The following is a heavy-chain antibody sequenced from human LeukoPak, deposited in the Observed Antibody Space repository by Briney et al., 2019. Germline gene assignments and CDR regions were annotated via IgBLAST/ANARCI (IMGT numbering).Heavy chain of an antibody. CDR1: GYTFTGYY. V-gene: IGHV1-2*02. Sequence: ASVKVSCKASGYTFTGYYMHWVRQAPGQGLEWMGWINPNSGGTNYAQKFQGRVTTTRDTSISTAYMELSRLRSDDTAVYYCAREDKHYYYYCMDVWGKGTTVTVSS. J-gene: IGHJ6*03. CDR2: INPNSGGT. CDR3: AREDKHYYYYCMDV.